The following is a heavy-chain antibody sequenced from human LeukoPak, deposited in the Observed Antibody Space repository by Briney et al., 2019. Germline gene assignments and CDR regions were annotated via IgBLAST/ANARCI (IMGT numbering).Heavy chain of an antibody. CDR2: IWYEGSNK. V-gene: IGHV3-33*06. CDR1: GFTFSSDG. CDR3: AKDEGLDPPYCSSTSCYPGDY. D-gene: IGHD2-2*01. Sequence: PGGSLRLSCAASGFTFSSDGMHWVRQAPGKGLEWVAVIWYEGSNKYYADSVKGRFTISRDNSKNTLYLQMNSLRAEDAAVYYCAKDEGLDPPYCSSTSCYPGDYWGQGTLVTVSS. J-gene: IGHJ4*02.